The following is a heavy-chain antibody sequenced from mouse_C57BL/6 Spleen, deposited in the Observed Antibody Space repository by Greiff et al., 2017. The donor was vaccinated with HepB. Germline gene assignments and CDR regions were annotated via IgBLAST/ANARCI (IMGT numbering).Heavy chain of an antibody. V-gene: IGHV1-50*01. D-gene: IGHD1-1*01. CDR1: GYTFTSYW. J-gene: IGHJ2*01. CDR3: ARRGVITTVVATRTYFDY. Sequence: VQLQQPGAELVKPGASVKLSCKASGYTFTSYWMQWVKQRPGQGLEWIGEIDPSDSYTNYNQKFKGKATLTVDTSSSTAYMQLSSLTSEDSAVYYCARRGVITTVVATRTYFDYWGQGTTLTVSS. CDR2: IDPSDSYT.